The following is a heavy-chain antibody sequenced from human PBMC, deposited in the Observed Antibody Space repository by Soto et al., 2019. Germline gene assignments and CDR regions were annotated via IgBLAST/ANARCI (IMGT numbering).Heavy chain of an antibody. D-gene: IGHD5-18*01. V-gene: IGHV4-39*01. J-gene: IGHJ3*01. CDR3: ARRNNGGDTAARRAFDF. Sequence: QLQLQESGPGLVKHSETLSLICSVSGDSVKNSSYYWGWIRQPPGKGLEWIANVYQSGTTYYKPSLSSRATIFIDQSTNQFALSLESETAADTDVYYCARRNNGGDTAARRAFDFWGQGTMGTVAS. CDR1: GDSVKNSSYY. CDR2: VYQSGTT.